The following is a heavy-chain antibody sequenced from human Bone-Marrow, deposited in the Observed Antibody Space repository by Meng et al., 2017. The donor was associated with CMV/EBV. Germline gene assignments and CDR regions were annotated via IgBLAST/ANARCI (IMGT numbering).Heavy chain of an antibody. J-gene: IGHJ3*02. CDR2: ISYDGSNK. D-gene: IGHD7-27*01. CDR3: ARMTGDTTFSPSWTDAFDI. CDR1: RFTFSTYA. V-gene: IGHV3-30*04. Sequence: GESLKISCAASRFTFSTYAMHWVRQAPGKGLEWVAFISYDGSNKYYADSVKGRFTISRDNSKNTLYLQMNSLRGEDTAVYYCARMTGDTTFSPSWTDAFDIWGQGTRVTVSS.